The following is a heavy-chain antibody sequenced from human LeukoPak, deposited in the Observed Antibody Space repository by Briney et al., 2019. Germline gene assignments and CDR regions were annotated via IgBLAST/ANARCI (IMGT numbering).Heavy chain of an antibody. V-gene: IGHV3-23*01. CDR1: GFSFSRYS. CDR2: ISVSGGST. D-gene: IGHD1-7*01. CDR3: AKDPRTTGTSLYYYYGMDV. Sequence: GGSLRLSCAASGFSFSRYSMNWVRQAPGKGLEWVSAISVSGGSTYYADSVKGRFTISRDNSKNTLYLQMNSLRAEDTAVYYCAKDPRTTGTSLYYYYGMDVWGQGTTVTVSS. J-gene: IGHJ6*02.